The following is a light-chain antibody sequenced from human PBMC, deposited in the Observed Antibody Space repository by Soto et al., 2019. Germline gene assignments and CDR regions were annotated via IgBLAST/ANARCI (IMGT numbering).Light chain of an antibody. CDR1: NIGSYS. CDR2: YDS. Sequence: SYELTQPPSVSVAPGKTARITCGGNNIGSYSVHWYQQKPGQAPVLAIYYDSDRPSGIPERFSGSNSGNTATLTISRVGAGDEADYYCQVWDSSSDWVFGGGTKLTVL. V-gene: IGLV3-21*04. CDR3: QVWDSSSDWV. J-gene: IGLJ3*02.